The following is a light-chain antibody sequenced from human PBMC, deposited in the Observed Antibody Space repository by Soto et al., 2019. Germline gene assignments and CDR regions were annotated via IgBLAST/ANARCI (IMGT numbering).Light chain of an antibody. CDR2: EVT. CDR3: SAYAGSNSFV. J-gene: IGLJ1*01. V-gene: IGLV2-8*01. CDR1: SSDVGDNY. Sequence: QSVLAQPASASGSAEQSVTISCTGTSSDVGDNYVSWYQQHLGKAPKLIIYEVTLRPSGVPDRFSGSKSGNTASLTVSGLQADDEADYYCSAYAGSNSFVFGTGTKVTVL.